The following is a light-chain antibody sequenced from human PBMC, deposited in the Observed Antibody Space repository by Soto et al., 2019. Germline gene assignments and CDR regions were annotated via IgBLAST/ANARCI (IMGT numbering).Light chain of an antibody. CDR1: SSDVGGYNS. Sequence: QSALTQPPSASGSLGQSVTISCTGTSSDVGGYNSVSWYQHHPGRAPKLMIYEVTKRPLGVPDRFSGSRSGNTASLTVSGLQAEDEAHYYCSSYAGSNNHVLFGGGTKLTVL. CDR2: EVT. CDR3: SSYAGSNNHVL. V-gene: IGLV2-8*01. J-gene: IGLJ3*02.